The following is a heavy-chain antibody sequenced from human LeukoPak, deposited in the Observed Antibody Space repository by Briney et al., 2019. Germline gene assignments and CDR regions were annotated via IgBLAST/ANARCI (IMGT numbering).Heavy chain of an antibody. Sequence: PGGSLRLSCAASEFTFSSYAMSWVRQAPGKGLEWVSAISGSGGSTYYADSVKGRFTISRDNSKNTLYLQMNSLRAEDTAVYYCAKDRSRYCSSTSCYNWGQGTLVTVSS. CDR1: EFTFSSYA. D-gene: IGHD2-2*02. V-gene: IGHV3-23*01. CDR3: AKDRSRYCSSTSCYN. CDR2: ISGSGGST. J-gene: IGHJ4*02.